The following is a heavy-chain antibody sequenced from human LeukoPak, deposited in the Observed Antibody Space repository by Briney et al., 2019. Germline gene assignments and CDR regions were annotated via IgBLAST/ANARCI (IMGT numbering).Heavy chain of an antibody. D-gene: IGHD2-15*01. CDR2: VSAYNGNT. J-gene: IGHJ3*02. CDR3: ARGGGGIWHLQTRHDAYDI. Sequence: ASVKVSCKASGYTFSSFGISWVRQAPGQGLEWLGWVSAYNGNTNYVQGLQGRVTMTTDTSTSTAYMEVRSLRSDDTAIYYCARGGGGIWHLQTRHDAYDIWGQGTLVTVSS. CDR1: GYTFSSFG. V-gene: IGHV1-18*01.